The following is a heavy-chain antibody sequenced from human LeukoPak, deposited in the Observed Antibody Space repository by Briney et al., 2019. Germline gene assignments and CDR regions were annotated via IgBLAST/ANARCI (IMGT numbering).Heavy chain of an antibody. J-gene: IGHJ4*02. D-gene: IGHD1-14*01. CDR2: IHRSGST. V-gene: IGHV4-4*02. CDR3: AREIVGGFNPGAY. CDR1: PDSTTSNF. Sequence: KPSETLSLTCTVSPDSTTSNFWSWVRQPPGKGLEWIGEIHRSGSTNYNPSLQSRVTISIDRSKNKIALELSSLTAADTAVYYCAREIVGGFNPGAYWGQGTLVTVS.